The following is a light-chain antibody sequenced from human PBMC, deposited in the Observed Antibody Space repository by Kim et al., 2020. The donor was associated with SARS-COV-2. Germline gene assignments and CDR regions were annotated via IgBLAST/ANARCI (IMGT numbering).Light chain of an antibody. J-gene: IGKJ2*01. Sequence: SASVVDRVTIPCRARQGISSWLAWYQQNPVKAPKLLIYAASSLQSGVPSRFSGSGSGTDFTLTINSLQPEDFATYYCQQANSFPYTFGQGTKLEI. CDR1: QGISSW. CDR3: QQANSFPYT. CDR2: AAS. V-gene: IGKV1-12*01.